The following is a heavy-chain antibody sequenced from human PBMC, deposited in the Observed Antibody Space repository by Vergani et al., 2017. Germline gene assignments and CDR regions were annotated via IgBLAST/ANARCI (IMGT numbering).Heavy chain of an antibody. CDR3: TTPTKWKLRYYFDY. CDR1: GFTFSSAW. CDR2: IRPKTDGETT. Sequence: EVQPVESGGGLVKPGGSLRLSCTTSGFTFSSAWMSWVRQAPGKGLEWVARIRPKTDGETTDYAAPVKGRFTISRDDSKNTLYLQMNSMKTEDTAVYYCTTPTKWKLRYYFDYWGQGTLVTVSS. V-gene: IGHV3-15*01. D-gene: IGHD3-9*01. J-gene: IGHJ4*02.